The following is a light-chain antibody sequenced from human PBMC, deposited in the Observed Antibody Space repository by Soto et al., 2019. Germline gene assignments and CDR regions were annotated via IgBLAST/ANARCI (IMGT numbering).Light chain of an antibody. CDR3: QSFDSSLTGLI. CDR2: ANT. J-gene: IGLJ2*01. Sequence: QSVLTQPPSVSGAPGQRVTISCTGNNSNIGAGSGVNWYQQFPNRAPKLLIYANTNRPSGVPDRFSGSTSATSASLAITGLQTQDEADYYCQSFDSSLTGLIFGGGTKVTVL. V-gene: IGLV1-40*01. CDR1: NSNIGAGSG.